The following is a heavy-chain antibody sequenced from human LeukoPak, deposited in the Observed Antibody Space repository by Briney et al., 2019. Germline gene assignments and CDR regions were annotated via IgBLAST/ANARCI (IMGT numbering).Heavy chain of an antibody. CDR3: ARAISHLSYFDY. D-gene: IGHD2/OR15-2a*01. Sequence: SETLSPTCAVYGGSFSGYYLTWIRQPPGKGLEWIGYSYYSGSTNYNPSLESRVTISVDTSANQFSLKLSSVTAADTAVYYCARAISHLSYFDYWGQGALVTVSS. J-gene: IGHJ4*02. V-gene: IGHV4-59*01. CDR1: GGSFSGYY. CDR2: SYYSGST.